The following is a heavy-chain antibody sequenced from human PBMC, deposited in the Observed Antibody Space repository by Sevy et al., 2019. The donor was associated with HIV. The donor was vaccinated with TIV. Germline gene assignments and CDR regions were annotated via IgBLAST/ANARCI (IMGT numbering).Heavy chain of an antibody. CDR2: INHSGST. Sequence: SETLSLTCAVYGGSFSGYYWSWIRQPPGKGLEWIGEINHSGSTNYNPSLKSRVTISVDTSKNQFSLKLSSVTAADTAVYYCARGPRGYSYGATAGVWGQGTTVIVSS. CDR3: ARGPRGYSYGATAGV. J-gene: IGHJ6*02. D-gene: IGHD5-18*01. CDR1: GGSFSGYY. V-gene: IGHV4-34*01.